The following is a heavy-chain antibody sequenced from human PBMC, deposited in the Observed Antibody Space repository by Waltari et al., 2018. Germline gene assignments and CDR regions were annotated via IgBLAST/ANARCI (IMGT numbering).Heavy chain of an antibody. V-gene: IGHV3-30*18. CDR1: GFGFSNYG. CDR3: AKELYPGYARRLFDY. D-gene: IGHD5-12*01. CDR2: ISFDGNEK. J-gene: IGHJ4*02. Sequence: QVQLVESGGGVVQPGRSLRLACTASGFGFSNYGMHWVRQAPGKGLEWVAIISFDGNEKHYADSVKGRLTVSRDNSKNTLFLQLNSLRAEDTAVYYCAKELYPGYARRLFDYWGQGTLVTVSS.